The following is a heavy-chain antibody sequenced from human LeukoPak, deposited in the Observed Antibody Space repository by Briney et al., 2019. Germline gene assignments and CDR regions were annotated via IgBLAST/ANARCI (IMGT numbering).Heavy chain of an antibody. CDR3: AELGITMIGGV. CDR2: ISSSGSTI. Sequence: GGSLRLSCAVSGFTVSGDYMNWVRQAPGKGLEWVSYISSSGSTIYYADSVKGRFTISRDNAKNSLYLQINSLRAEDTAVYYCAELGITMIGGVWGKGTTVTISS. V-gene: IGHV3-11*04. J-gene: IGHJ6*04. D-gene: IGHD3-10*02. CDR1: GFTVSGDY.